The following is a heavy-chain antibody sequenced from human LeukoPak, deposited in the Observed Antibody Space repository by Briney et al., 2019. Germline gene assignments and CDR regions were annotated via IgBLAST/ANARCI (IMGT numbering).Heavy chain of an antibody. D-gene: IGHD3-10*01. CDR2: ISAYNGNT. CDR1: GYTFSSYG. CDR3: ARDLRGYYGSGSYYEFGMDA. V-gene: IGHV1-18*04. Sequence: ASVKVSCNTSGYTFSSYGVSWVRQAPGQGLEWMAWISAYNGNTIYAQKFQDRVTMTTDTFTSTAYMELRSLRSDDTAVYYCARDLRGYYGSGSYYEFGMDAWGQGTTVTVSS. J-gene: IGHJ6*02.